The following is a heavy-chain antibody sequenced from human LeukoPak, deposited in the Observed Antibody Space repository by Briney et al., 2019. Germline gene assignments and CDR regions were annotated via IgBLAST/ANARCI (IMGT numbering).Heavy chain of an antibody. J-gene: IGHJ6*03. CDR1: GYTFTGYY. CDR3: ARYDILTGYRNYYMDV. Sequence: ASVKVSCKASGYTFTGYYMHWVRQAPGQGLEWMGWINPNIGGKNYAQKFQGRVTMTTDTPTSTAYMELRSLRSDDTAVYYCARYDILTGYRNYYMDVWGKGTTVTISS. D-gene: IGHD3-9*01. V-gene: IGHV1-2*02. CDR2: INPNIGGK.